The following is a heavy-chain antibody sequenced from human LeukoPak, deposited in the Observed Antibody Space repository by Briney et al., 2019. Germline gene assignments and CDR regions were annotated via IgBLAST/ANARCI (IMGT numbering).Heavy chain of an antibody. V-gene: IGHV3-21*01. Sequence: GGSLRLSCAASGFTFNNYRMNWVRQAPGKGLEWVSSISSRSSYRYYADSVKGRVTISRDNSKNTLYLQMNSLRAEDTAVYYCAKDGGDTTMVRVYYYYFMDVWGQGSLVTVSS. CDR1: GFTFNNYR. D-gene: IGHD5-18*01. J-gene: IGHJ6*03. CDR2: ISSRSSYR. CDR3: AKDGGDTTMVRVYYYYFMDV.